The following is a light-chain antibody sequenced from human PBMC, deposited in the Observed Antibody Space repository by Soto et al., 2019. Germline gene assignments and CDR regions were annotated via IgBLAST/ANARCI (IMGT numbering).Light chain of an antibody. CDR1: HIGGIN. CDR2: GAS. Sequence: EVVRAQSPGVLSVSPGERATLSCGARHIGGINVAWYHDKPLQSASLLIYGASTRATGSPDRFSASGSVTEFSLTISSLQADDFGSYYCQHYNTWTFGPGTKV. CDR3: QHYNTWT. J-gene: IGKJ1*01. V-gene: IGKV3-15*01.